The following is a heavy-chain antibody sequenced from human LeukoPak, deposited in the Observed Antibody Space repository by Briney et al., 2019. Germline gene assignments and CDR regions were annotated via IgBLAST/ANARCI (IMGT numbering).Heavy chain of an antibody. CDR1: GGTFSSYA. Sequence: SVKVSCKASGGTFSSYAISWVRQAPGQGLEWMGGIIPIFGTAYYAQKFQGRVTITADESTSTAYMELSSLRSEDTAVYYCASSLRFLEWPSPGFDYWGQGTLVTVSS. CDR2: IIPIFGTA. J-gene: IGHJ4*02. V-gene: IGHV1-69*13. CDR3: ASSLRFLEWPSPGFDY. D-gene: IGHD3-3*01.